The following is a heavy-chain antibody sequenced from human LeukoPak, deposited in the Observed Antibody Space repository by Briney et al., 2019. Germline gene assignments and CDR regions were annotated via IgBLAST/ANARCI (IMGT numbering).Heavy chain of an antibody. CDR3: AKMVRGPYNWFDP. D-gene: IGHD3-10*01. J-gene: IGHJ5*02. V-gene: IGHV4-31*03. Sequence: PSETLSLTCTVSGGSISSGGYYWSWIRQHPGKGLEWIGYIYYSGSTYYNPSLKSRVTISVDTSKNQFSLKLSSVTAADTAVYYCAKMVRGPYNWFDPWGQGTLVTVSS. CDR2: IYYSGST. CDR1: GGSISSGGYY.